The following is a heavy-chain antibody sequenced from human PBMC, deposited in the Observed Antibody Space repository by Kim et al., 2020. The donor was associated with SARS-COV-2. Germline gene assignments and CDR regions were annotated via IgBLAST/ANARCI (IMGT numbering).Heavy chain of an antibody. Sequence: SETLSLTCTVSGGSVSSGSYYWSWIRQPPGKGLEWIGYIYYSGSTNYNPSLKSRVTISVDTSKNQFSLKLSSVTAADTAVYYCARDYIWFDPWGQGTLVTVSS. CDR2: IYYSGST. D-gene: IGHD3-10*01. CDR3: ARDYIWFDP. V-gene: IGHV4-61*01. CDR1: GGSVSSGSYY. J-gene: IGHJ5*02.